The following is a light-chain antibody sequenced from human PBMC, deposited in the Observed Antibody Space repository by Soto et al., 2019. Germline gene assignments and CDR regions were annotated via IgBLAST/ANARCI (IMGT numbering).Light chain of an antibody. J-gene: IGKJ5*01. V-gene: IGKV3-11*01. CDR3: QQRSNWIT. CDR1: QYINTR. Sequence: EIVLTQSPATLSSFPGDRVTLSCRASQYINTRLAWYQHRPGQSPRLLIYQTSLRAAGIPARFSGSGSGTDFALTISSLEPEDFALYYCQQRSNWITFGQGTRLEIK. CDR2: QTS.